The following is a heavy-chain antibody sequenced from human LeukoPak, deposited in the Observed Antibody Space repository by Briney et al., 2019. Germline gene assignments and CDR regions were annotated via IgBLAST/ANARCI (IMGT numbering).Heavy chain of an antibody. V-gene: IGHV3-33*01. CDR2: IWYDGSNK. CDR1: GFTFSGYG. Sequence: GGSLRLSCAASGFTFSGYGLHWVRQAPGKGLEWVAVIWYDGSNKYYADSVKGRFTISRDNSKNTLYLQMNSLRAEDTAVYYCARDSSGWDYYFDYWGQGTLVTVSS. D-gene: IGHD6-19*01. CDR3: ARDSSGWDYYFDY. J-gene: IGHJ4*02.